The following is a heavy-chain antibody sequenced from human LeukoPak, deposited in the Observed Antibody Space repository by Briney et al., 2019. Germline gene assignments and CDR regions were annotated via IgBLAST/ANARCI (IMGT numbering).Heavy chain of an antibody. CDR1: GVTFSSYA. Sequence: ASVNVSCTTSGVTFSSYAISWVRQAPGQGLEWMGRIIPILGIANYAQKFQGRVTITADKSTSTAYMELSSLRSEDTAVYYCARDRNAAPFDYWGQGTLVTVSS. J-gene: IGHJ4*02. CDR3: ARDRNAAPFDY. D-gene: IGHD2-15*01. V-gene: IGHV1-69*04. CDR2: IIPILGIA.